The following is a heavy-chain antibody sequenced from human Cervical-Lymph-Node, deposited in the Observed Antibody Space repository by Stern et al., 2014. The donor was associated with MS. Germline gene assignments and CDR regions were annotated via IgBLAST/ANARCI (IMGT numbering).Heavy chain of an antibody. D-gene: IGHD2-8*02. V-gene: IGHV4-39*01. Sequence: QVQLQESGPGLVKPSETLSLTCAVSGDSISSYTHYWAWIRQPPGKGLEWIGSVYSSGPTYSTPSLKSPVTISVDPSKNHFSRGLNSVTAADTAVYYCAKHACTGAACPFDLWGQGTLVTVSS. CDR2: VYSSGPT. CDR3: AKHACTGAACPFDL. J-gene: IGHJ4*02. CDR1: GDSISSYTHY.